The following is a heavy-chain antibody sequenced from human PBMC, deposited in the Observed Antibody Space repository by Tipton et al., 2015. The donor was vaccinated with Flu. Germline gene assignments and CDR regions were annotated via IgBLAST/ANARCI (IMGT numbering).Heavy chain of an antibody. D-gene: IGHD4-11*01. J-gene: IGHJ5*02. V-gene: IGHV4-61*02. CDR2: IYTNANT. CDR1: GDSISRGSYY. CDR3: ARRDYSNYVSDPKNWFDP. Sequence: TLSLTCTVSGDSISRGSYYYNWIRQPAGEGLEWIGRIYTNANTNYKASLKSRVTISIDRSRNQFSLKLSSVTAADTAVYFCARRDYSNYVSDPKNWFDPWGQGILVTVSS.